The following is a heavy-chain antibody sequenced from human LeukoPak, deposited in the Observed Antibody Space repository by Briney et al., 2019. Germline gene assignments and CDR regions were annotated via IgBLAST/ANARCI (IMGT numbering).Heavy chain of an antibody. V-gene: IGHV1-2*02. J-gene: IGHJ6*03. CDR1: GYTFTGNY. D-gene: IGHD2-15*01. CDR3: ARDLGRNYYYMDV. CDR2: INPNSGGT. Sequence: ASVKVSCKASGYTFTGNYMHWVRKPPGQGLEWMGWINPNSGGTNYAQKFKGRVTMTRDTSISTAYMELSRLRSDDTAVYYRARDLGRNYYYMDVWGKGTTVTVSS.